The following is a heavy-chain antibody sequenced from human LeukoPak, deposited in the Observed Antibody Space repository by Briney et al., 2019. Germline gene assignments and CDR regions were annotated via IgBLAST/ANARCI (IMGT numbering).Heavy chain of an antibody. CDR2: ISSSSNYI. V-gene: IGHV3-21*01. CDR3: ARETGMSTMSY. Sequence: PGGSLRLSCAASGFTFSNAWMSWVRQAPGKGLEWVSSISSSSNYIYYADSVKGRFTISRDNAKNSLYLQMNSLRAEDTAVYYCARETGMSTMSYWGQGTLVTVSS. CDR1: GFTFSNAW. J-gene: IGHJ4*02. D-gene: IGHD5-24*01.